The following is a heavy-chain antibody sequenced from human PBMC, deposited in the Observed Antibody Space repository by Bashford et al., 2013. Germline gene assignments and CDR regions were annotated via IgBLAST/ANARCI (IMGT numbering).Heavy chain of an antibody. D-gene: IGHD6-19*01. Sequence: SETLSLTLRCLWWGPSVVYYWSWIRQPPREGAVEVDWVTIYYSGRHLPTTRPSRVELPISVDTSKNQFSLKLSSVTAADTAVYYCARLETYSSGWYTHYYYYYYMDGLGAKGTRRSPVSS. CDR1: WGPSVVYY. V-gene: IGHV4-34*01. CDR2: IYYSGRH. CDR3: ARLETYSSGWYTHYYYYYYMDG. J-gene: IGHJ6*03.